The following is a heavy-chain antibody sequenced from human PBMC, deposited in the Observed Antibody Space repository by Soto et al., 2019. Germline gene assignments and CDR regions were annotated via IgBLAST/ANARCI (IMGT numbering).Heavy chain of an antibody. CDR2: IYYSGST. CDR1: GGSISSGGYY. Sequence: QVQLQESGPGLVKPSQTLSLTCTVSGGSISSGGYYWSWIRQHPGKGLEWIGYIYYSGSTYYNPSLKSRVTISVDTSKNQFSLKLSSVTAADTAVYYCARDPSITIFGVVSDYGMDVWGQGTTVTVSS. CDR3: ARDPSITIFGVVSDYGMDV. D-gene: IGHD3-3*01. J-gene: IGHJ6*02. V-gene: IGHV4-31*03.